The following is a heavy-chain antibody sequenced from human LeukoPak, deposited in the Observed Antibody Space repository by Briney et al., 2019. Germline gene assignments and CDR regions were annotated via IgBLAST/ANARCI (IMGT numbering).Heavy chain of an antibody. CDR3: ARRTFPNDAFDV. V-gene: IGHV3-21*01. Sequence: PGGSLRLSCAASGFTVSSNYMSWVRQTPGKGLEWVSAISGSGSDIYYADSVKGRFTISRDNPKRSLYLQMNSLRAEDTAVYYCARRTFPNDAFDVWGQGTVVTVSS. CDR1: GFTVSSNY. J-gene: IGHJ3*01. CDR2: ISGSGSDI. D-gene: IGHD1-7*01.